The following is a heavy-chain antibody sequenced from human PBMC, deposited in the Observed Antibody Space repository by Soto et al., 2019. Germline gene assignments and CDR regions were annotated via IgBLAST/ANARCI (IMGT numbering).Heavy chain of an antibody. CDR2: ISYDGSNK. Sequence: GGSLRLSCAASGFTFSSYGMHWVRQAPGKGLEWVAVISYDGSNKYYADSVKGRFTISRDNSKNTLYLQMNSLRAEDTAVYYCAKDFEEGARDYYYYGMDVWGQGTTVTVSS. CDR1: GFTFSSYG. CDR3: AKDFEEGARDYYYYGMDV. J-gene: IGHJ6*02. V-gene: IGHV3-30*18. D-gene: IGHD1-26*01.